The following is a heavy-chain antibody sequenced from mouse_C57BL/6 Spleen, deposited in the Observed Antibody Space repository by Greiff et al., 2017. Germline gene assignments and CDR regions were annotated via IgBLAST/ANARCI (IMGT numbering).Heavy chain of an antibody. Sequence: EVKVEESGGGLVQPGGSMKLSCAASGFTFSDAWMDWVRQSPEKGLEWVAEIRNKANNHATYYAESVKGRFTISRDDSKSSVYLQMNRLRAEDTGIYYCTRGSSPGDYFDYWGQGTTLTVSS. D-gene: IGHD1-1*01. CDR2: IRNKANNHAT. J-gene: IGHJ2*01. CDR3: TRGSSPGDYFDY. V-gene: IGHV6-6*01. CDR1: GFTFSDAW.